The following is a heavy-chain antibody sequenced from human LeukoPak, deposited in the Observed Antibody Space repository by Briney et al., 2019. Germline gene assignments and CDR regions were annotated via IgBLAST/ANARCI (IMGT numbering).Heavy chain of an antibody. V-gene: IGHV3-30-3*01. D-gene: IGHD3-3*01. Sequence: GGSLRLSCAASGFTFSSYAMHWVCQAPGKGLEWVAVISYDGSNKYYADSVKGRFTISRDNSKNTLYLQMNSLRAEDTAVYYCATERGFLRYFDYWGQGTLVTVSS. CDR3: ATERGFLRYFDY. CDR1: GFTFSSYA. J-gene: IGHJ4*02. CDR2: ISYDGSNK.